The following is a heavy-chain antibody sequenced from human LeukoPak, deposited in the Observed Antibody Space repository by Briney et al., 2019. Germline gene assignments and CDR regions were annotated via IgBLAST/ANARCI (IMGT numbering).Heavy chain of an antibody. CDR3: VRDSSSSLSYIDWFDP. V-gene: IGHV3-21*01. J-gene: IGHJ5*02. Sequence: PGGSLRLSCAASGFTFSGYSMNWVRQAPGKGLEWVSSISSSNSYIYYADSIKGRFTISRDNAKNSLYLQMNRLRAEDTAVYYCVRDSSSSLSYIDWFDPWGQGTLVTVSS. CDR1: GFTFSGYS. CDR2: ISSSNSYI. D-gene: IGHD2-2*01.